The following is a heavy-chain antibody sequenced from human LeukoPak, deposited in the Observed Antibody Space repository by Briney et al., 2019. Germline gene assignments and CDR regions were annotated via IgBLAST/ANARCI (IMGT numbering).Heavy chain of an antibody. CDR3: ARLILRGSSWQHNWFDP. V-gene: IGHV3-7*01. D-gene: IGHD6-13*01. CDR2: IKQDGSEK. J-gene: IGHJ5*02. CDR1: GFTFSSYG. Sequence: GGSLRLSCAASGFTFSSYGMSWVRQAPGKGLEWVANIKQDGSEKYYVDSVKGRFTISRDNAKNSLYLQMNSLRAEDTAVYYCARLILRGSSWQHNWFDPWGQGTLVTVSS.